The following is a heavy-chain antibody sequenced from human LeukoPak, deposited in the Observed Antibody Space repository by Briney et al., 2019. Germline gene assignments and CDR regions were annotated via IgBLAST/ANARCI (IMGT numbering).Heavy chain of an antibody. CDR3: ARDREGGIAAAGHFDY. J-gene: IGHJ4*02. Sequence: ASVKVSCKASGYTFTGYGISWVRQAPGQGLEWMGWISAYNGNTNYAQKLQGRVTMTTDTSTSTAYMELRSLRSDDTAVYYCARDREGGIAAAGHFDYWGQGTLVTVSS. CDR1: GYTFTGYG. CDR2: ISAYNGNT. D-gene: IGHD6-13*01. V-gene: IGHV1-18*01.